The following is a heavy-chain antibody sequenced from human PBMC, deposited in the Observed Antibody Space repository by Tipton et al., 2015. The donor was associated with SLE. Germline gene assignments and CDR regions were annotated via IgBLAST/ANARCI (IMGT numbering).Heavy chain of an antibody. D-gene: IGHD6-19*01. CDR1: GGSISTSGYY. V-gene: IGHV4-61*05. CDR3: ASQDQGDSGWFFFDY. CDR2: IYYSGST. Sequence: TLSLTCTVSGGSISTSGYYWGWIRPPPGKGLEWIGYIYYSGSTNYNPPLKRRVTISVDTSKNQFSLKLSSVTAADTAVYYCASQDQGDSGWFFFDYWGQGTLVTVSS. J-gene: IGHJ4*02.